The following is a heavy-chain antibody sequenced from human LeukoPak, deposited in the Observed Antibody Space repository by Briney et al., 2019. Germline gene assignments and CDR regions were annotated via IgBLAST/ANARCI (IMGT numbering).Heavy chain of an antibody. Sequence: SETLSLTCTVSGGSISSSSYYWGWIRQPPGKGLEWIGSIYYSGSTNYNPSLKSRVTISVDTSKNQFSLKLSSVTAADTALYYCAGGYIYGSTYYYMDVWGKGTTVTISS. CDR1: GGSISSSSYY. D-gene: IGHD5-18*01. CDR2: IYYSGST. J-gene: IGHJ6*03. V-gene: IGHV4-39*07. CDR3: AGGYIYGSTYYYMDV.